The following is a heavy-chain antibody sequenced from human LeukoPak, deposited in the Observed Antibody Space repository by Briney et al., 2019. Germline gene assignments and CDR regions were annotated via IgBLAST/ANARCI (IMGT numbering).Heavy chain of an antibody. CDR3: ARSENYFYFYCMDV. J-gene: IGHJ6*03. CDR2: IWYDGSNK. V-gene: IGHV3-33*01. Sequence: GGSLRLSCAASGFTFSSYGMHWVRQAPGKGLEWVAVIWYDGSNKYYADSVKGRFTISRDNSKNTLYLQMNSLRAEDTAVYYCARSENYFYFYCMDVWGKGTTVTVSS. CDR1: GFTFSSYG.